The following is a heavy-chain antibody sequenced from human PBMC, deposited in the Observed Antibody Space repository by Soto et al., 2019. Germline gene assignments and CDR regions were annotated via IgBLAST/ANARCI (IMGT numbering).Heavy chain of an antibody. CDR1: GFSLGDFGEG. V-gene: IGHV2-5*01. CDR2: IYWNDDE. J-gene: IGHJ4*02. D-gene: IGHD2-21*01. CDR3: AHEPGCCGSRGT. Sequence: QITLEESGPTLVNPTQPLTLTCIFSGFSLGDFGEGVGWARQPPGEALEWLALIYWNDDERYNPSLESRLTISKETSKNQVVLTMTNMDTLDTATYHCAHEPGCCGSRGTGGQGTLVTVSS.